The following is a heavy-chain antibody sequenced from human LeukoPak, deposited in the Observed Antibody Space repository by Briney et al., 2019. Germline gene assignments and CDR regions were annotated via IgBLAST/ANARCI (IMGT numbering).Heavy chain of an antibody. D-gene: IGHD3-10*01. CDR2: INWNSDSI. Sequence: PGGSLRLSCAVSGFTFDDYAMHWVRQVPGKGLEWVSGINWNSDSIGYADSVKGRFTISRDNAKNSLYLQMNSLRAEDTAVYYCAKVAKYYYGPETYYFFEQWGQGTPVTASS. J-gene: IGHJ4*02. CDR1: GFTFDDYA. V-gene: IGHV3-9*01. CDR3: AKVAKYYYGPETYYFFEQ.